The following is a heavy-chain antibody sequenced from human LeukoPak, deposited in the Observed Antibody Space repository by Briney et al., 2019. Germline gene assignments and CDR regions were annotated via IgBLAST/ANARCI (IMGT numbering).Heavy chain of an antibody. CDR2: IYHSGNT. V-gene: IGHV4-38-2*02. Sequence: SETLSLACTVSGYSISTSYYWGWIRQPPGKGLEWIGSIYHSGNTYYNPSLKSRVTISVDTSKNQFSLKLNSVTAADTAVYYCARAGYGDSDFDYWGQGTLVTVSS. CDR1: GYSISTSYY. J-gene: IGHJ4*02. CDR3: ARAGYGDSDFDY. D-gene: IGHD4-17*01.